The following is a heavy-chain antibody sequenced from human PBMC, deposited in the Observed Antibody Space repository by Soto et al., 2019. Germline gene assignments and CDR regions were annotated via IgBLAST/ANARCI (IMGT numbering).Heavy chain of an antibody. CDR2: ISSSSSYI. CDR3: ARDRGGGGYYGMDV. Sequence: EVQLVESGGGLVQPGGSLRLSCAASGFTFSSYSMNWVRQAPGKGLEWVSSISSSSSYIYYADSVKGRFTISRDNDKNSLYLQMNSLRGEDTAVYYCARDRGGGGYYGMDVWGQGTTVTVSS. D-gene: IGHD3-10*01. J-gene: IGHJ6*02. CDR1: GFTFSSYS. V-gene: IGHV3-21*01.